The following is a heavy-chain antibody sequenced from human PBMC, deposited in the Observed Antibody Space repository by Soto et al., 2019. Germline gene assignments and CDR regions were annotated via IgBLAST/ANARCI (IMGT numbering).Heavy chain of an antibody. Sequence: QVQLVQSGAEVKKPGSSVKVSCKTSGVSFNNNGIGWVRQAPGHGLKWIGGVSPPFRTSNYARKFQGRSSITADASTGTVNMELSSLPSEDTAQYYCARVLYYGAGSYSPYGMDVWGQGTTVTVSS. CDR1: GVSFNNNG. V-gene: IGHV1-69*01. J-gene: IGHJ6*02. D-gene: IGHD3-10*01. CDR3: ARVLYYGAGSYSPYGMDV. CDR2: VSPPFRTS.